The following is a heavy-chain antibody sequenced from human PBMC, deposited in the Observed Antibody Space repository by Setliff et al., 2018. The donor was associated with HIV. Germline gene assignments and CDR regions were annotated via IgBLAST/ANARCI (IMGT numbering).Heavy chain of an antibody. CDR2: ISSGGSTI. Sequence: GGSLRLSCAASGFILSDYYMSWIRQAPGKGLEWVSCISSGGSTIYYADSVKGRFTISRDNAKNLLYLQMNNLRVEDAAVYYCASGYCTAGACSRAFETWGQGTMVTVSS. V-gene: IGHV3-11*04. J-gene: IGHJ3*02. D-gene: IGHD2-8*02. CDR1: GFILSDYY. CDR3: ASGYCTAGACSRAFET.